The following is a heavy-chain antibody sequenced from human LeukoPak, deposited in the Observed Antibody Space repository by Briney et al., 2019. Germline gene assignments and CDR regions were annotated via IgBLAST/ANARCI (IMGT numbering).Heavy chain of an antibody. D-gene: IGHD3-22*01. V-gene: IGHV1-2*02. J-gene: IGHJ4*02. CDR1: GYTFTGYY. CDR2: INPNSGGT. CDR3: AREGVEPGGYYDSSGYYYGDY. Sequence: GASVKVSCRASGYTFTGYYMHGVRQAPGQGLEWMGWINPNSGGTNYAQKFQGRVTMTRDTSISTAYMELRSLRSDDTAVYYCAREGVEPGGYYDSSGYYYGDYWGQGTLVTVSS.